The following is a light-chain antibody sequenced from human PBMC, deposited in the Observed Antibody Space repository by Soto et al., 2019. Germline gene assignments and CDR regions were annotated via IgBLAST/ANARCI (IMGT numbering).Light chain of an antibody. CDR1: QSVSSSN. Sequence: ETVLTQSPGTLSLSPGQRATLSCRASQSVSSSNLAWYQQKPGQAPRLLIYGASSRATGIPDRFSGSGSGTDFTLTISXLXPEDFAVYFCQQYVGSGPVTFGGGTKVEVK. CDR2: GAS. CDR3: QQYVGSGPVT. J-gene: IGKJ4*01. V-gene: IGKV3-20*01.